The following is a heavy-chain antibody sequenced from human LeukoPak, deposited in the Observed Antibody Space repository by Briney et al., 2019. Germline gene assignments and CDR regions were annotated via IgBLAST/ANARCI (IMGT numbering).Heavy chain of an antibody. D-gene: IGHD3-22*01. Sequence: SETLSLTCTVSGGSISSYYWSWIRQPPGKGLEWIGYIYTSGSTNYNPSLKSRVTISVDTSKNQFSLKLSSVTAADTAVYYCAGHTNYYDSSGYYHDAFDIWGQGTMVTVSS. CDR1: GGSISSYY. CDR2: IYTSGST. CDR3: AGHTNYYDSSGYYHDAFDI. V-gene: IGHV4-4*09. J-gene: IGHJ3*02.